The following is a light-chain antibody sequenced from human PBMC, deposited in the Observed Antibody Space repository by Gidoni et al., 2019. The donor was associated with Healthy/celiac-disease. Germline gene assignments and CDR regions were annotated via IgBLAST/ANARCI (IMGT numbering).Light chain of an antibody. V-gene: IGKV3-20*01. CDR3: QQYGSSPPYT. J-gene: IGKJ2*01. CDR2: GAS. CDR1: QSVSSSD. Sequence: EIVLTQSPGTLSLSPGERATLSCRASQSVSSSDLAWYQQKPGQAPRRLIYGASSRATGIPDRFSGSGSGTDFTLTISRLEPEDFAVYYCQQYGSSPPYTFGQGTKLEIQ.